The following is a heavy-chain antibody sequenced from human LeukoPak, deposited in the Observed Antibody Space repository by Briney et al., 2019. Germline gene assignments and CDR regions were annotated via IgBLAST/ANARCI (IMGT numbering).Heavy chain of an antibody. CDR2: ISWDGGST. Sequence: GGSLRLSCAASGFTFDDYAMHWVRQAPGKGLEWVSLISWDGGSTYYADSVKGRFTISRDNAKNSLYLQMNSLRAEDTAVYYCARVSYDSSGYWFDYWGQGTLVTVSS. V-gene: IGHV3-43D*03. CDR1: GFTFDDYA. J-gene: IGHJ4*02. D-gene: IGHD3-22*01. CDR3: ARVSYDSSGYWFDY.